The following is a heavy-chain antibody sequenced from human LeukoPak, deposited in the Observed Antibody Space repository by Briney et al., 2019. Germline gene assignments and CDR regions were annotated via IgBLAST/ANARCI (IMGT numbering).Heavy chain of an antibody. D-gene: IGHD6-19*01. CDR1: GYTLSELP. Sequence: GVSVKVSCKVSGYTLSELPMHWVRQAPGKGLEWMGGFDPEDGETISAQKFQGRLTMTEDTSRDTAYMELSSLRSEDTAVYYCARVAPLNSSGWKYFFDHWGQGTLVTVSS. J-gene: IGHJ4*02. V-gene: IGHV1-24*01. CDR2: FDPEDGET. CDR3: ARVAPLNSSGWKYFFDH.